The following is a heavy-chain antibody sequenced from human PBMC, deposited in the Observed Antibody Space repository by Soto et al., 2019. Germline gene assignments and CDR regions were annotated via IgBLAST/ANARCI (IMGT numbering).Heavy chain of an antibody. V-gene: IGHV3-23*01. J-gene: IGHJ4*02. D-gene: IGHD3-3*01. CDR2: ISGSGGST. CDR1: GFTFSSYA. Sequence: SLRLSCAASGFTFSSYAMSWVRQAPGKGLEWVSAISGSGGSTYYADSVKGRFTISRDNSKSTLYLQMNSLRAEDTAVYYCAKAPDYDFWSGYIFDYWGQGTLVTVSS. CDR3: AKAPDYDFWSGYIFDY.